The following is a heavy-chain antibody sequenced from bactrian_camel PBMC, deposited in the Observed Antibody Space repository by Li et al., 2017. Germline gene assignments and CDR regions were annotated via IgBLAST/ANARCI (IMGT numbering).Heavy chain of an antibody. CDR1: APTYSINC. CDR2: LASDGSS. CDR3: AADRRRHGPPSLRPGDYSV. V-gene: IGHV3S53*01. J-gene: IGHJ4*01. D-gene: IGHD2*01. Sequence: VQLVESGGGAVQAGGSLRLSCVASAPTYSINCMGWFRQAPGKQREEVASLASDGSSIYANSLKGRFSISKDNARNWLDLQMDSLEPGDTARYYCAADRRRHGPPSLRPGDYSVWGQGTQVTVS.